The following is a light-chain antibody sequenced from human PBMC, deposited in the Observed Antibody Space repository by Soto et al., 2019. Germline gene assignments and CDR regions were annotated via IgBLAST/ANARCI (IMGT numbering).Light chain of an antibody. CDR3: QQYNSYPPT. V-gene: IGKV1D-16*01. J-gene: IGKJ1*01. CDR1: QSFSSW. Sequence: DIQMTQSPSTLSASVVDRVIFAFRGSQSFSSWLAWYQQKPEKAPKSLIYAASSLQSGVPSRFSGSGSGTDFTLTISSLQPEDFATYYCQQYNSYPPTFGQGTKVDNK. CDR2: AAS.